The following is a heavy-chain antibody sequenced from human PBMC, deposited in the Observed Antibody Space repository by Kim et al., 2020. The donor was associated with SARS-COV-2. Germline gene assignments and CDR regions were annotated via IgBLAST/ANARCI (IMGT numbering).Heavy chain of an antibody. CDR3: VRGSGWLPRD. Sequence: GGSLRLSCAASGFTFDHSAMHWVRQAPGKGLEWVSLIRGNGETKYYADSVEGRFTISIDNSKNSLYLQMNSLRTEDTALYYCVRGSGWLPRDWGQGTLVTVSS. J-gene: IGHJ4*02. D-gene: IGHD6-19*01. CDR2: IRGNGETK. V-gene: IGHV3-43*02. CDR1: GFTFDHSA.